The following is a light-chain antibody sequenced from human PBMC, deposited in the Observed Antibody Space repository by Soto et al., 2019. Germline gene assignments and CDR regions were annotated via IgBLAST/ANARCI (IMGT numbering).Light chain of an antibody. J-gene: IGLJ3*02. CDR2: DVS. CDR1: SSDIGAYDY. Sequence: QSVLTQPASVSGSPGQSITISCTGTSSDIGAYDYVSWYQQPPGKAPKLMIYDVSLRPSGVSNRFSGSKSGNTASLTVSGLQAEDEANYYCSSHAGTYPGVFGGGTKLTVL. CDR3: SSHAGTYPGV. V-gene: IGLV2-14*03.